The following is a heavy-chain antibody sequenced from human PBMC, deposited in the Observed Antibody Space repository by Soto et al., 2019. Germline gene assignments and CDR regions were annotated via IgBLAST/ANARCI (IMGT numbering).Heavy chain of an antibody. CDR2: IYYSGST. D-gene: IGHD2-2*01. CDR1: GGSISSGDYY. Sequence: QVQLQESGPGLVKPSQTLSLTCTVSGGSISSGDYYWSWIRQPPGKGLEWIGYIYYSGSTYYNPSLNRRVTLSVATSKNQFSLKLSSVTDAGTAVYYCARAAYCISTRCSDAVDYWGQGTLVTVSS. V-gene: IGHV4-30-4*01. CDR3: ARAAYCISTRCSDAVDY. J-gene: IGHJ4*02.